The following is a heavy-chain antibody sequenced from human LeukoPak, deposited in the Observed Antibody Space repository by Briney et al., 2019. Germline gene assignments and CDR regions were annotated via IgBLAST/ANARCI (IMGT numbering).Heavy chain of an antibody. V-gene: IGHV1-2*02. CDR2: INPNSGGT. CDR1: GGTFNKYA. CDR3: ARVGWELIDY. D-gene: IGHD1-26*01. J-gene: IGHJ4*02. Sequence: ASVKVSCKASGGTFNKYAIGWVRQAPGQGLEWMGWINPNSGGTNYAQKFQGRVTMTRDTSISTAYMELSRLRSDDTAVYYCARVGWELIDYWGQGTLVTVSS.